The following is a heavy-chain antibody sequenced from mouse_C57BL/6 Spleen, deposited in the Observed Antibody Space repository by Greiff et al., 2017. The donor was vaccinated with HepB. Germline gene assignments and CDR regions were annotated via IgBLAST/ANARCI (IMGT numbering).Heavy chain of an antibody. CDR1: GFTFSDAW. CDR3: TRNYGSSYLWYFDV. CDR2: IRNKANNHAT. D-gene: IGHD1-1*01. V-gene: IGHV6-6*01. Sequence: EVKLMESGGGLVQPGGSMKLSCAASGFTFSDAWMDWVRQSPEKGLEWVAEIRNKANNHATYYAESVKGRFTISRDDSKSSVYLQMNSLRAEDTGIYYCTRNYGSSYLWYFDVWGTVTTVTVSS. J-gene: IGHJ1*03.